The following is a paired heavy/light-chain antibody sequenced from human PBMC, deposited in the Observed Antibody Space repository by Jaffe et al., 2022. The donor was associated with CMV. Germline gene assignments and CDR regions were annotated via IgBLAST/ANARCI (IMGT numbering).Heavy chain of an antibody. V-gene: IGHV3-7*03. D-gene: IGHD3-16*01. Sequence: EVQLVESGGGLVQPGGSLRLSCAASGLTFSSYWMTWVRQAPGKGLDWVANINKDGSEKYYADSVKGRFTISRDNAKNSLFLEMNSLRVEDTALYYCARARGPNYWGQGTLVTVSS. J-gene: IGHJ4*02. CDR3: ARARGPNY. CDR2: INKDGSEK. CDR1: GLTFSSYW.
Light chain of an antibody. Sequence: DIQMTQSPSSLSASVGDRVTITCRASQGIDNYLAWFLQRPGKAPKSLIYDASTLQSGVPSKFSGSGSGTEFTLTISSLQPEDFATYYCQQYSSYPLTFGGGTKVEIK. V-gene: IGKV1-16*02. J-gene: IGKJ4*01. CDR3: QQYSSYPLT. CDR2: DAS. CDR1: QGIDNY.